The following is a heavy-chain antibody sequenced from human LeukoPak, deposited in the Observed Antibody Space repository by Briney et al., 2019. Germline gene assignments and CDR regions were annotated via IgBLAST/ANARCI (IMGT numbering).Heavy chain of an antibody. Sequence: PGGSLRLSCAASGFTFSSYAMSWVRQAPGKGLEWVSGISGSGGSTYYADSVKGRFTISRDNSKNTLYLQMNSLRAEDTAVYYCATGSKAAGEYYYYYYMDVWGKGTTVTISS. CDR1: GFTFSSYA. D-gene: IGHD6-13*01. V-gene: IGHV3-23*01. CDR3: ATGSKAAGEYYYYYYMDV. CDR2: ISGSGGST. J-gene: IGHJ6*03.